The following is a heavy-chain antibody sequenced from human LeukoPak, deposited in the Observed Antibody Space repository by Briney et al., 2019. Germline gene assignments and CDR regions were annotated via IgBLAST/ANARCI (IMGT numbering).Heavy chain of an antibody. CDR2: LSDSGATT. V-gene: IGHV3-23*01. CDR3: ARGTTTVLTPEYFQY. D-gene: IGHD4-23*01. CDR1: GFTFSSYA. Sequence: GGSLRLSCAASGFTFSSYAMSWVRQAPGKGLEWVSALSDSGATTYYADSVKGRFTISRDNSKNTLFLQMNSLRAEDSAVYYCARGTTTVLTPEYFQYWGQGILVTVSS. J-gene: IGHJ1*01.